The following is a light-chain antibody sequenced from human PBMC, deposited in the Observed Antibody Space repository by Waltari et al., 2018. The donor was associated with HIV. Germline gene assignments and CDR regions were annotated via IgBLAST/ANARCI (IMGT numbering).Light chain of an antibody. V-gene: IGLV2-14*01. Sequence: QSALTQPASVSGSPGQSITISCTGTSSDVGGYNYVSWYQQHPGKAPKLMIYEVSNRPSGVSNRFSVSKSGNTAPLTISGLQAEDEADYYCSSYTSSSTLDWVFGGGTKLTVL. CDR1: SSDVGGYNY. J-gene: IGLJ3*02. CDR3: SSYTSSSTLDWV. CDR2: EVS.